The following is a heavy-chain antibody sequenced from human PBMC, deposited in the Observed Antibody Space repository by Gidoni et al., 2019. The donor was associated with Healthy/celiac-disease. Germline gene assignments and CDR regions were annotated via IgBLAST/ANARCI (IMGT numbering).Heavy chain of an antibody. V-gene: IGHV5-51*03. CDR2: IYPGDSDT. J-gene: IGHJ5*02. CDR1: GSSFTSYW. CDR3: ARARGYSGYDWENWFDP. D-gene: IGHD5-12*01. Sequence: EVQLVQSGAELKKPGESLKISGKGSGSSFTSYWIGWVRQMPGKGLECMGIIYPGDSDTRYSPSFQGQVTISADKSISTAYLQWSSLKAADTAMYYCARARGYSGYDWENWFDPWGQGTLVTVSS.